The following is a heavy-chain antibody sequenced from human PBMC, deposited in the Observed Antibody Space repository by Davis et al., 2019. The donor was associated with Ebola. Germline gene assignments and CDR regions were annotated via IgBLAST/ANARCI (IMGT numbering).Heavy chain of an antibody. CDR1: GYSFTSYW. D-gene: IGHD6-19*01. J-gene: IGHJ6*02. CDR3: ARPSTAGRYYYGMDV. CDR2: FYPGDSDT. V-gene: IGHV5-51*01. Sequence: GESLKISCKGSGYSFTSYWIGWVRQMPGKGLEWMGIFYPGDSDTRYSPSFQGQVTISADKSISTAYLQWSSLKASDTAMYYCARPSTAGRYYYGMDVWGQGTTVTVSS.